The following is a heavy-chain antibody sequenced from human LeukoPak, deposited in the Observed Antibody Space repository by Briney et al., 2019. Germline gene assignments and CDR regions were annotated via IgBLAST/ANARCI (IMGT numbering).Heavy chain of an antibody. CDR1: GFTFSIYE. V-gene: IGHV3-23*01. Sequence: GGSLSLFCAPSGFTFSIYEMNWVRQARGEGREWVSSMSGSGGRTYYADTVKGRCTISRDNYKNTLYLQMKSLRAEDTAVYYCAKAGYYYDSSGYYDYWGQGTLVTVSS. J-gene: IGHJ4*02. CDR2: MSGSGGRT. D-gene: IGHD3-22*01. CDR3: AKAGYYYDSSGYYDY.